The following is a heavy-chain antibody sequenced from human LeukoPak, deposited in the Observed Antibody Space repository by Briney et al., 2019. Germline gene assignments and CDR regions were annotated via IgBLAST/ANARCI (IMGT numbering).Heavy chain of an antibody. V-gene: IGHV3-20*04. CDR2: ITRNGGST. J-gene: IGHJ4*02. Sequence: PGGSLRLSCATSGFTFDDYALSWVRQDPGKGLEWVSSITRNGGSTAYAESVKGRFTISRDNARNSLYLQMNSLRAEDTALYYCARTQIGYCSGTSCTLYYFDYWGQGTLVTVSS. D-gene: IGHD2-2*01. CDR3: ARTQIGYCSGTSCTLYYFDY. CDR1: GFTFDDYA.